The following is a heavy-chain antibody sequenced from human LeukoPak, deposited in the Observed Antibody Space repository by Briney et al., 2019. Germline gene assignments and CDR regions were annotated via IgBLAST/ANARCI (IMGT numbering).Heavy chain of an antibody. D-gene: IGHD2-21*01. J-gene: IGHJ4*02. V-gene: IGHV3-7*01. CDR1: GFTFTRHW. CDR2: VNQDASEK. Sequence: GGSLRLSCAASGFTFTRHWMTWVRQAPGKGLEWVANVNQDASEKYYVDSVKGRFTISRDNARNSLYLQMNSLGAEDTAVYYCARDTYGDGDSWGRGTLVSVSS. CDR3: ARDTYGDGDS.